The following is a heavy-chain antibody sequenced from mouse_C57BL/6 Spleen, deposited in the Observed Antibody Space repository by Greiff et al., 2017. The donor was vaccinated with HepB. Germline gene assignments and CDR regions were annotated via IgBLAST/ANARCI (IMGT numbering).Heavy chain of an antibody. CDR1: GYAFTNYL. V-gene: IGHV1-54*01. CDR3: ARTGDYYGSSYDY. Sequence: VKLMESGAELVRPGTSVKVSCKASGYAFTNYLIEWVKQRPGQGLEWIGVINPGSGGTNYNEKFKGKATLTADKSSSTAYMQLSSLTSEDSAVYFCARTGDYYGSSYDYWGQGTTLTVSS. CDR2: INPGSGGT. D-gene: IGHD1-1*01. J-gene: IGHJ2*01.